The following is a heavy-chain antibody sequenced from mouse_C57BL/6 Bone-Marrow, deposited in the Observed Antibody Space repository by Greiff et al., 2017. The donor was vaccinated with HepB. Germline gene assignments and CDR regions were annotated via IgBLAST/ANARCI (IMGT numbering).Heavy chain of an antibody. D-gene: IGHD1-1*01. CDR1: GYTFTSYG. Sequence: VQLQQSGAELARPGASVKMSCKASGYTFTSYGISWVKQRTGQGLEWIGEIYPRSGNTYYNEKFKGKATLTADKSSSTAYMELRSLTSEDSAVYFCARSGMYYYGSSYVDWFAYWGQGTLVTVSA. CDR2: IYPRSGNT. J-gene: IGHJ3*01. CDR3: ARSGMYYYGSSYVDWFAY. V-gene: IGHV1-81*01.